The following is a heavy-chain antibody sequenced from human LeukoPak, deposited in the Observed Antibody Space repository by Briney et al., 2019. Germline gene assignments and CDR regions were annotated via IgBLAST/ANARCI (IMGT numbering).Heavy chain of an antibody. V-gene: IGHV4-31*11. J-gene: IGHJ5*02. CDR2: IYYSGST. D-gene: IGHD5-12*01. CDR1: GGSFSGYY. CDR3: ARGPSPRGYSGYDFEGWFDP. Sequence: PSETLSLTCAVYGGSFSGYYWSWIRQHPGKGLEWIGYIYYSGSTYYNPSLKSRVTISVDTSKNQFSLKLSSVTAADTAVYYCARGPSPRGYSGYDFEGWFDPWGQGTLVTVSS.